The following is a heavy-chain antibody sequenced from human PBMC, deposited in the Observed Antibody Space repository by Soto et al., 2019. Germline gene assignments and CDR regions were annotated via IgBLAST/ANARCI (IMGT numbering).Heavy chain of an antibody. V-gene: IGHV4-30-4*01. D-gene: IGHD3-22*01. Sequence: QVQLQESGPGLVKPSQTPSLTCTVSGGSISSGDYYWSWIRQPPGKGLEWIGYIYYSGSTYYNPSLKSRVTISVDTSKIQFSLKLSSVTAADTAVYYCARDRYGDYYDSSGYPTWGQGTLVTVSS. CDR3: ARDRYGDYYDSSGYPT. CDR2: IYYSGST. CDR1: GGSISSGDYY. J-gene: IGHJ4*02.